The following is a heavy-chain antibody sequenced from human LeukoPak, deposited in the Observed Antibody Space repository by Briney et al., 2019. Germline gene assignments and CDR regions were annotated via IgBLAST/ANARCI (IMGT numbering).Heavy chain of an antibody. CDR1: GFTFSSYA. Sequence: GRSLRLSCAASGFTFSSYAMHWVRQAPGKGLEWVAVISYDGSNKYYADSVKGRLTISRDNSKNTLYLQMNSPRAEDTAVYYCARIRGDAFDIWGQGTMVTVSS. D-gene: IGHD3-10*01. CDR3: ARIRGDAFDI. CDR2: ISYDGSNK. J-gene: IGHJ3*02. V-gene: IGHV3-30-3*01.